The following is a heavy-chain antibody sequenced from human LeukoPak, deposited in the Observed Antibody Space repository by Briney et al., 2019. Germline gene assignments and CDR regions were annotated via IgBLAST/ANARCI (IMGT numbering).Heavy chain of an antibody. D-gene: IGHD3-22*01. CDR3: ASQLITMIVVVSDY. Sequence: GGSLRVSCAASGFTFSSYSMNWVRQAPGKGLEWVSSISSSSSYIYYADSVKGRFTISRDNAKNSLYLQMNSLRAEDTAVYYCASQLITMIVVVSDYWGQGTLVTVSS. CDR1: GFTFSSYS. CDR2: ISSSSSYI. V-gene: IGHV3-21*01. J-gene: IGHJ4*02.